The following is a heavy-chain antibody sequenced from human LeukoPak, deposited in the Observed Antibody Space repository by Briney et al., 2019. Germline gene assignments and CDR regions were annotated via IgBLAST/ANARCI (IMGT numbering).Heavy chain of an antibody. CDR2: INPSGGST. D-gene: IGHD3-9*01. V-gene: IGHV1-46*01. J-gene: IGHJ5*02. Sequence: ASVKVSCKASGYTFTDYHMHWVRQAPGQGLEWMGIINPSGGSTSYAQKFQGRVTMTRDTSTSTVYMELSSLRSEDTAVYYCARGHYDILTGYRGGWFDPWGQGTLVTVSS. CDR1: GYTFTDYH. CDR3: ARGHYDILTGYRGGWFDP.